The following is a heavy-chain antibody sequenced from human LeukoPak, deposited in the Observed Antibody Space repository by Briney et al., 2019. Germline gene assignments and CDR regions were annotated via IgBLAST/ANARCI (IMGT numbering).Heavy chain of an antibody. CDR2: ISSSGSTI. D-gene: IGHD3-10*01. CDR1: GFTFTDYY. Sequence: GGSLRLSCAASGFTFTDYYMSWIRQAQGKGLEWVSYISSSGSTIYYADSVKGRFTISRDNAKNSLYLQMNSLRAEDTAVYYCAGSFVAMVRGTSFDPWGQGTLVTVSS. CDR3: AGSFVAMVRGTSFDP. V-gene: IGHV3-11*01. J-gene: IGHJ5*02.